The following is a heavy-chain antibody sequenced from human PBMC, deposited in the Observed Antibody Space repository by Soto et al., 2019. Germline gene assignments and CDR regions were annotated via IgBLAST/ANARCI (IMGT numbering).Heavy chain of an antibody. J-gene: IGHJ4*02. Sequence: QVQLVESGGGVVQPGRSLRLSCAASGFTFSSYAMQWVRRAPGKGLEWMAVMTYDGSNKYDADSVKGRFTISRDNSKNTLYLQMNSLRPEDTARYYCARDGGAYWGQGTLVIVSS. V-gene: IGHV3-30-3*01. CDR3: ARDGGAY. CDR2: MTYDGSNK. D-gene: IGHD3-16*01. CDR1: GFTFSSYA.